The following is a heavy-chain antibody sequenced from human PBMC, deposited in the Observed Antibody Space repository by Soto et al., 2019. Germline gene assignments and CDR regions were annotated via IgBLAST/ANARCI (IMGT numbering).Heavy chain of an antibody. Sequence: SETLSLTCTFSGGSISSSSYYWGWIRQPPGKGLEWIGSIFYSGSTYYNPSLKSRVTISVDTSKNQFSLKLTSVTAADTAVYYCASDRYYDISPPLLYGMDVWGQGTTVTVSS. CDR1: GGSISSSSYY. J-gene: IGHJ6*02. CDR2: IFYSGST. D-gene: IGHD3-9*01. CDR3: ASDRYYDISPPLLYGMDV. V-gene: IGHV4-39*01.